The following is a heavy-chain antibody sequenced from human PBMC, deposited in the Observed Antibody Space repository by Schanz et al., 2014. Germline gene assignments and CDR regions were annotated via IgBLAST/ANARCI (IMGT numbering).Heavy chain of an antibody. CDR2: IIPILGIA. V-gene: IGHV1-69*02. Sequence: QVQLVQSGAEVKKPGSSMKVSCKASGGTFNSYTINWVRRAPGQGLEGMGRIIPILGIANYAQKFQGRVTITADRSTSTAYMELSSLRTEDTAGYYCARGYGEAAGDFWGQGTLVTVSS. CDR3: ARGYGEAAGDF. J-gene: IGHJ4*02. CDR1: GGTFNSYT. D-gene: IGHD5-18*01.